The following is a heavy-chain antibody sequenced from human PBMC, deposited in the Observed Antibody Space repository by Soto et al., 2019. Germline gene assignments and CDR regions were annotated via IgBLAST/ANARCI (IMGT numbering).Heavy chain of an antibody. CDR1: GYSFTTYG. D-gene: IGHD2-8*02. V-gene: IGHV1-18*01. Sequence: QVQLVQSGAEATKPGASVKVSCKASGYSFTTYGISWVRQAPGQGLEWMGWISTYNGNTQFAQKFQGRVTMTTDTSATTAYMELRSLTSDDTAVYYCARDWSAEVLPDYWGQGTLVTVSS. J-gene: IGHJ4*02. CDR2: ISTYNGNT. CDR3: ARDWSAEVLPDY.